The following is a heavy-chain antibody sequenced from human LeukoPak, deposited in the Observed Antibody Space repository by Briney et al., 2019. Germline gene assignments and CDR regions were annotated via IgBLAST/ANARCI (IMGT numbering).Heavy chain of an antibody. CDR3: ARGLGSFAYSDAFDI. CDR2: ISSSSSYI. Sequence: GGSLRLSCAASGFTFSSYSMNWVRQAPGKGLEWVSCISSSSSYIYYADSVKGRFTISRDIARNSLYLQMNSLRVEDTAVYFCARGLGSFAYSDAFDIWGQGTMVTVS. J-gene: IGHJ3*02. V-gene: IGHV3-21*01. D-gene: IGHD3-16*01. CDR1: GFTFSSYS.